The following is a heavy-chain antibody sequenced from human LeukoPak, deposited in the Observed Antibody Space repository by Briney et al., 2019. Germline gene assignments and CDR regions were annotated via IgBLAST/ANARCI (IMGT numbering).Heavy chain of an antibody. V-gene: IGHV4-39*07. Sequence: SETRSLTCTVSGGSISSSTYYWGWIRQPPGKVLEWIGSVYSSGSTYYNPSLKSRVTISLDTSKNQFSLKLSSVTAADTAVYYCARASRYPNFDYWGQGTLVTVSS. CDR3: ARASRYPNFDY. CDR2: VYSSGST. CDR1: GGSISSSTYY. J-gene: IGHJ4*02. D-gene: IGHD2-2*02.